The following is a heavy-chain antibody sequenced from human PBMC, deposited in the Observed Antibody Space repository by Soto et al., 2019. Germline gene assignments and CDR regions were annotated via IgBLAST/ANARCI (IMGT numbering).Heavy chain of an antibody. CDR3: ASRYGGNSYYFDY. J-gene: IGHJ4*02. Sequence: ASVKVSCKASGGTFSSYTISWVRQAPGQGLEWMGRIIPILGIANYAQKFQGRVTITADKSTSTAYMELSSLRSEDTAVYYCASRYGGNSYYFDYWGQGTLVTVSS. CDR2: IIPILGIA. D-gene: IGHD4-17*01. CDR1: GGTFSSYT. V-gene: IGHV1-69*02.